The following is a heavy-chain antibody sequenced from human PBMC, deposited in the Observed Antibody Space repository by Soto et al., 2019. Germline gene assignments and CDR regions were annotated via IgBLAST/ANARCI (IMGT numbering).Heavy chain of an antibody. CDR2: ISSSSSYT. Sequence: GGSLRLSCAASGFTFSDYYMSWIRQAPGKGLEWVSYISSSSSYTNYADSVKGRYTISRGNAKNSLYLQMNSLRAEDTAVYYCARERYSYGYNWGQGTLVTVSS. V-gene: IGHV3-11*06. J-gene: IGHJ4*02. CDR1: GFTFSDYY. D-gene: IGHD5-18*01. CDR3: ARERYSYGYN.